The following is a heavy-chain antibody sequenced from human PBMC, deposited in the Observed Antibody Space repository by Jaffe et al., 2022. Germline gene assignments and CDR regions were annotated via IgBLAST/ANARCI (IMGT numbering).Heavy chain of an antibody. V-gene: IGHV3-48*03. CDR1: GFTFSSYE. CDR3: ARDLVVDVPRSPNWFDP. D-gene: IGHD2-8*02. CDR2: ISSSGSTI. Sequence: EVQLVESGGGLVQPGGSLRLSCAASGFTFSSYEMNWVRQAPGKGLEWVSYISSSGSTIYYADSVKGRFTISRDNAKNSLYLQMNSLRAEDTAVYYCARDLVVDVPRSPNWFDPWGQGTLVTVSS. J-gene: IGHJ5*02.